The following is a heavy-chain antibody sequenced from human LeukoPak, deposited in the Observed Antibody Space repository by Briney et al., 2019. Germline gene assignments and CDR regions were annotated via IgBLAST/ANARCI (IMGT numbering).Heavy chain of an antibody. V-gene: IGHV1-2*02. D-gene: IGHD3-22*01. CDR1: GYIFTGYH. J-gene: IGHJ4*02. CDR3: AKDVYWYDSSGYAVDY. Sequence: ASVKVSCKASGYIFTGYHMHWVRQAPGQGLEWMGWINPNTGGTYYAQNFQGRVTMTRGTSFSTAYMELSRLASDDTAIYYCAKDVYWYDSSGYAVDYWGQGTLVTVSS. CDR2: INPNTGGT.